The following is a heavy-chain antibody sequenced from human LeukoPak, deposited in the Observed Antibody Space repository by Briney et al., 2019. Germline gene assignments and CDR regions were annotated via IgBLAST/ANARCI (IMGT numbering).Heavy chain of an antibody. D-gene: IGHD3-10*01. Sequence: PGGSLRLSCAASGFTFSSYEMNWVRQAPGKGLEWVSYISSSGSTIYYADSVKGRFTISRDNAKNSLYLQMNSLRAEDTAVCYCARAALWFHYWGQGTLVTVSS. J-gene: IGHJ4*02. CDR3: ARAALWFHY. CDR2: ISSSGSTI. V-gene: IGHV3-48*03. CDR1: GFTFSSYE.